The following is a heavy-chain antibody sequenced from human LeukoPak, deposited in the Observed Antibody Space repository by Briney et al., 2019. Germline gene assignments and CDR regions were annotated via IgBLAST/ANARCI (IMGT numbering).Heavy chain of an antibody. Sequence: SETLSLTCTVYGYSISRGYYWGWIRQPPGKGLEWIGNIFHSGSTENNPSLKSRVTLSVDTSKNHLSLKLNSVTAADTAVYYCARTTTVRGTYYMDVWGKGTTVTISS. CDR1: GYSISRGYY. V-gene: IGHV4-38-2*02. CDR3: ARTTTVRGTYYMDV. CDR2: IFHSGST. D-gene: IGHD3-10*01. J-gene: IGHJ6*03.